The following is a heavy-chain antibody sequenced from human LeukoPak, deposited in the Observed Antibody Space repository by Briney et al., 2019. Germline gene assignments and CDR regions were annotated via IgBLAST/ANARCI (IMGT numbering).Heavy chain of an antibody. Sequence: PGGSLRLSCAASGFTFSSYAMHWVRQAPGKGLEWVAVISYDGSNKYHADSVKGRFTISRDNSKNTLYLQMNSLRAEDTAVYYCARDRPLTTVVIYGWFDPWGQGTLVTVSS. CDR3: ARDRPLTTVVIYGWFDP. CDR2: ISYDGSNK. V-gene: IGHV3-30*04. CDR1: GFTFSSYA. D-gene: IGHD4-23*01. J-gene: IGHJ5*02.